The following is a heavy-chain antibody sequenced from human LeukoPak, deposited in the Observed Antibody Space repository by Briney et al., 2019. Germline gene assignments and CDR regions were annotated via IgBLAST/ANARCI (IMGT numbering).Heavy chain of an antibody. J-gene: IGHJ4*02. CDR3: ARDSSGYSSGHYYFDY. D-gene: IGHD6-19*01. Sequence: ASVKVSCKASGYTFTSYYMHWVRQAPGQGLEWMGIINPSGGTTGYAQKFQGRVTITADKSTSTAYMELSSLRSEDTAVYYCARDSSGYSSGHYYFDYWGQGTLVTVSS. CDR1: GYTFTSYY. V-gene: IGHV1-46*01. CDR2: INPSGGTT.